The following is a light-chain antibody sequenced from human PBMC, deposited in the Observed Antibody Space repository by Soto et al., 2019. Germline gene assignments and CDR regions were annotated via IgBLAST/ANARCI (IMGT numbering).Light chain of an antibody. CDR2: WSS. CDR3: QHCYSSPFT. V-gene: IGKV4-1*01. J-gene: IGKJ3*01. Sequence: IVMTQSPDSLAVSLGERATINCKSSQSVLYTSNNKNYLAWYQHKPGQPPKLLISWSSSRESGVPDRFSGSGSGIDFTLTISSLQAEDVAVYYCQHCYSSPFTFGPGTKVHIK. CDR1: QSVLYTSNNKNY.